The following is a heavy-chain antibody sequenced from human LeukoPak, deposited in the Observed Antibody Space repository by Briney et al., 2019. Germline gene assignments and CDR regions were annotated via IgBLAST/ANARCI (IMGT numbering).Heavy chain of an antibody. V-gene: IGHV3-53*01. D-gene: IGHD2-2*03. CDR2: IYSGGST. Sequence: GGSLRLSCAASGFTVSSNYMSWVRQAPGQGLEWVSVIYSGGSTYYADSVKGRFTISRDNSKNTLYLQMNSLRAEDTAVYYCARDPNMDSNYWGQGTLVTVSS. CDR3: ARDPNMDSNY. CDR1: GFTVSSNY. J-gene: IGHJ4*02.